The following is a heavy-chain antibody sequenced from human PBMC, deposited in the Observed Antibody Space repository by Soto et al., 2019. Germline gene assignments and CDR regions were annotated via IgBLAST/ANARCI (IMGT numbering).Heavy chain of an antibody. D-gene: IGHD1-7*01. Sequence: QVQLVQSGAEVKKPGASVKVSCKASGYTFTSYGISWVRQAPGQGLEWMGWISAYNGNTNYAQKLQGRVTMTTDTSXSXSYMELRSLRSDDTAVYYCARVITGTTFYYYYGMDVWGQGTTVTVSS. CDR3: ARVITGTTFYYYYGMDV. CDR2: ISAYNGNT. CDR1: GYTFTSYG. J-gene: IGHJ6*02. V-gene: IGHV1-18*01.